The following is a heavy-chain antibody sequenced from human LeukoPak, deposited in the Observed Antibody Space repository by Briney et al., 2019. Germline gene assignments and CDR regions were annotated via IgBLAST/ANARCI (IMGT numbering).Heavy chain of an antibody. CDR2: INHSGST. V-gene: IGHV4-34*01. CDR3: ARGAQTYYDKAPVDH. Sequence: SETLSLTCAVYGGSFSGYYWSWIRQPPGKGLEWIGEINHSGSTNYNPSLKSRVTISVDTSKSQFSLKLNSMTAADTAVHYCARGAQTYYDKAPVDHWGQGTLVTVSS. CDR1: GGSFSGYY. D-gene: IGHD3-22*01. J-gene: IGHJ4*02.